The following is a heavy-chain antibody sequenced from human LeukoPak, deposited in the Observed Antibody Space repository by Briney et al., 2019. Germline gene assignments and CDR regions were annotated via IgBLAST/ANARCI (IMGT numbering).Heavy chain of an antibody. D-gene: IGHD6-13*01. V-gene: IGHV4-31*11. J-gene: IGHJ4*02. CDR3: ARDTTGIADY. CDR1: GGSFSGYY. Sequence: SETLSLTCAVYGGSFSGYYWSWIRQHPGKGLEWIGYIYYSGSTYYNPSLKSRVTISVDTSKNQFSLKLSSVTAADTAVYYCARDTTGIADYWGQGTLVTVSS. CDR2: IYYSGST.